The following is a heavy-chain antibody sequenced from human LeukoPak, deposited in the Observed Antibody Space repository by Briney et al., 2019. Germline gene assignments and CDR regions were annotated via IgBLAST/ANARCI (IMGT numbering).Heavy chain of an antibody. CDR1: GFTFSSYA. CDR3: ARSFPYDILTGYHPGWFDP. CDR2: ISYDGSNK. J-gene: IGHJ5*02. D-gene: IGHD3-9*01. V-gene: IGHV3-30-3*01. Sequence: GGSLRLSCAASGFTFSSYAMHWVRQAPGKGLEWVAVISYDGSNKYYADSVKGRFTISRDNSKNTLYVQMNSLRAEDTAVYYCARSFPYDILTGYHPGWFDPWGQGTLVTVSS.